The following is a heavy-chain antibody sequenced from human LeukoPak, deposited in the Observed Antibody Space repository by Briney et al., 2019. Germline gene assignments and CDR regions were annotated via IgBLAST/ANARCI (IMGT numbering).Heavy chain of an antibody. CDR1: GYIFTSYG. J-gene: IGHJ4*02. CDR3: ARAALRTPLTYFDY. D-gene: IGHD5-12*01. CDR2: ISTYSGNT. V-gene: IGHV1-18*01. Sequence: ASVKVSCKASGYIFTSYGINWVRQAPGQGLEWMGWISTYSGNTKYAQKFQGRVIMTTDTSTSTVYMQLRSLTSDDTAVYYCARAALRTPLTYFDYWGQGTLVTVSS.